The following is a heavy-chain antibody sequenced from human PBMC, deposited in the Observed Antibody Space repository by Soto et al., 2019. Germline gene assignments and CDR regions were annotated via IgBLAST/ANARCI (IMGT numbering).Heavy chain of an antibody. V-gene: IGHV3-48*01. J-gene: IGHJ4*02. CDR3: ARASPDYGDHALWSDY. CDR1: GFTFSSYS. Sequence: GGSLRLSCAASGFTFSSYSMNWVRQAPGKGLEWVSYISSSSSTIYYADSVKGRFTISRDNAKNSLYLQMNSLRAEDTAVYYCARASPDYGDHALWSDYWGQGTLVTVSS. D-gene: IGHD4-17*01. CDR2: ISSSSSTI.